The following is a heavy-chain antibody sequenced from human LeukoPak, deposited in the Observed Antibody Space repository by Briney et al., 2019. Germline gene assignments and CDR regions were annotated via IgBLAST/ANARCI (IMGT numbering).Heavy chain of an antibody. D-gene: IGHD2-2*01. Sequence: WASVKVSCTASGYTFTGYYMHWVRQAPGPGLEWMGWINPNSSGTNYAPTFQGRVTMTRDTTISTAYRELSRLRSDDTAVYYCVSGCSTTSCYFRSGGQGTSVTVSA. J-gene: IGHJ4*02. CDR2: INPNSSGT. V-gene: IGHV1-2*02. CDR1: GYTFTGYY. CDR3: VSGCSTTSCYFRS.